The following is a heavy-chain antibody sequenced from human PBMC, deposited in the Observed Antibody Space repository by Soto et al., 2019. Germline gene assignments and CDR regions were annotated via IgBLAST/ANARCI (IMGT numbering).Heavy chain of an antibody. D-gene: IGHD3-22*01. CDR1: GYTFTSYY. J-gene: IGHJ4*02. CDR3: ARAPYDGPYYFDY. Sequence: ASVKVSCKASGYTFTSYYMRWVRQAPGQGLEWMGIINPSGGSTSYAQKFQGRVTMTRDTSTGTVYMELSSLRSDDTAVYYCARAPYDGPYYFDYWGQGTLVTVSS. V-gene: IGHV1-46*01. CDR2: INPSGGST.